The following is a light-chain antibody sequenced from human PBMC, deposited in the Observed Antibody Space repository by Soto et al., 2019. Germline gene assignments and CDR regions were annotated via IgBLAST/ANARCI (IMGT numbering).Light chain of an antibody. V-gene: IGKV1-5*01. CDR3: QHYTLYSAP. Sequence: RLTQSPSTLSASVGATVTISCRASQDISTYLAWYQQQQGKAPTLLIFGASSLHNGVPFRFAGSGSGSEFTLTINRLQPDDFATYFCQHYTLYSAPFGQGTRV. CDR1: QDISTY. J-gene: IGKJ5*01. CDR2: GAS.